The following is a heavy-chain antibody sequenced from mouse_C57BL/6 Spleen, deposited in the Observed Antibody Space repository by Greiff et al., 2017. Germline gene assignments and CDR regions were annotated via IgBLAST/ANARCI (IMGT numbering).Heavy chain of an antibody. CDR3: ARLGYYGSSPFDY. J-gene: IGHJ2*01. V-gene: IGHV1-69*01. D-gene: IGHD1-1*01. Sequence: QVQLQQPGAELVKPGASVKLSCKASGYTFTSYWMHWVKQRPGRGLEWIGEIDPSDSYTNYNQKFKGKSTLTVDKSSSTAYMQLSSLTSEDSAVYYCARLGYYGSSPFDYWGQGTTLTVSS. CDR2: IDPSDSYT. CDR1: GYTFTSYW.